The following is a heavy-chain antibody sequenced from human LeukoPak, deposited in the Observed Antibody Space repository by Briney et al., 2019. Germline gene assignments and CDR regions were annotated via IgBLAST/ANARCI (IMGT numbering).Heavy chain of an antibody. CDR3: ARALYYYDSSGYLDY. CDR1: GFTFSSYG. J-gene: IGHJ4*02. V-gene: IGHV3-30*02. CDR2: IRYEGSNK. Sequence: PGGSLRLSCAASGFTFSSYGMHSGRQAPRKGLEWGAFIRYEGSNKYYADSVKGRFTISRDNSKNTLYLQMNSLRAEDTAVYYCARALYYYDSSGYLDYWGQGTLVTVSS. D-gene: IGHD3-22*01.